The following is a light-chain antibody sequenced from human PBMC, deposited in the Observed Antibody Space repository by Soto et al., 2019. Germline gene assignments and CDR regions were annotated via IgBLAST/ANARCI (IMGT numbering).Light chain of an antibody. CDR3: QQRSNWPRT. J-gene: IGKJ2*01. Sequence: EIVLTQSPATLSLSPGERATLSCRASQSVSSYLAWYQQKPGQAPRLLIYDASNRATGIPARFSGSGSGTDFTLTICSLETEDFAVYYCQQRSNWPRTFGQVTKLEIK. CDR1: QSVSSY. CDR2: DAS. V-gene: IGKV3-11*01.